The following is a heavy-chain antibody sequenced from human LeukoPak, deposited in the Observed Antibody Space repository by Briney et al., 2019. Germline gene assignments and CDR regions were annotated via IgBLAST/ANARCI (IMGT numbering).Heavy chain of an antibody. Sequence: LAGGSLTFYCAASGFTVRSNYMSWVRQAPGKGLEWVGRIRNKANSYTTEYAASVKGRFTISRDDSKNSLYLQMNSLKNEDTAVYYCVGGGVHDYWGQGTLVSVSS. CDR3: VGGGVHDY. J-gene: IGHJ4*02. CDR1: GFTVRSNY. D-gene: IGHD2-8*02. V-gene: IGHV3-72*01. CDR2: IRNKANSYTT.